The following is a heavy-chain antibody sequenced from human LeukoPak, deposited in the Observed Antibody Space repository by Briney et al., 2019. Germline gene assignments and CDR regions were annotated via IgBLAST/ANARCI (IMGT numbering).Heavy chain of an antibody. D-gene: IGHD1-1*01. Sequence: SETLSLTCSVSGGSISGTSYCWGWIRQPPGKGPEWIGSHYHTGRIYHNPSLNSRVTISVDTSKNQFSLKLSSVTDADTAVYYCARDGSHNWGLFDNWGRGTLVTVSS. CDR1: GGSISGTSYC. J-gene: IGHJ4*02. CDR2: HYHTGRI. V-gene: IGHV4-39*07. CDR3: ARDGSHNWGLFDN.